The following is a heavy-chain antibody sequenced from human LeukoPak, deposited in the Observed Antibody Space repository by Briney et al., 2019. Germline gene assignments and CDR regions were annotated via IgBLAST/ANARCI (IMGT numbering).Heavy chain of an antibody. Sequence: GGSLRLSCAASGFTFSDYYISWIRQAPGKGLEWVSYISSGGSTIYYADSVKGRFTISRDNSKNTLYLQMNSLRAEDMAVYYCARWNYYDSSGQEVYYFDYWGQGTLVTVSS. V-gene: IGHV3-11*04. CDR1: GFTFSDYY. CDR2: ISSGGSTI. CDR3: ARWNYYDSSGQEVYYFDY. D-gene: IGHD3-22*01. J-gene: IGHJ4*02.